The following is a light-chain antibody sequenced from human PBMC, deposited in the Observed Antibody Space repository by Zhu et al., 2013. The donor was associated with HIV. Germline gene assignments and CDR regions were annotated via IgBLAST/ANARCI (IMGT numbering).Light chain of an antibody. CDR3: SSYAAGTNVV. CDR2: EVT. Sequence: QSGLTQPASVSGSPGQSITISCTGTSTDIGSYDLVSWYQQHPGKAPKLMIYEVTKRPSGVSNRFSASKSGKTASLTISGLLAEDEADYYCSSYAAGTNVVFGGGTKVTVL. J-gene: IGLJ2*01. CDR1: STDIGSYDL. V-gene: IGLV2-23*02.